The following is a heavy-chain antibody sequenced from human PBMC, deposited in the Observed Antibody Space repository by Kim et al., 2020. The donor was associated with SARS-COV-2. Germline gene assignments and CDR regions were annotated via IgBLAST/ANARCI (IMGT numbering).Heavy chain of an antibody. D-gene: IGHD2-21*01. CDR1: GLTFTGHA. Sequence: GGSLRLSCTTSGLTFTGHAMSWVRQAPGKGLEWVSSIDGSDGTTYYMDSVRGRFTISRDDSKNTLYLQMSALRGDDTAVYYCMKGGWGWIWDHWGQGTL. CDR2: IDGSDGTT. V-gene: IGHV3-23*01. CDR3: MKGGWGWIWDH. J-gene: IGHJ4*02.